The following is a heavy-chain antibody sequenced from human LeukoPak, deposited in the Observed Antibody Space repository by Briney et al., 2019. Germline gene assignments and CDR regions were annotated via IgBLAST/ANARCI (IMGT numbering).Heavy chain of an antibody. V-gene: IGHV3-21*01. CDR3: ARVAGSWYAWGFDY. CDR1: GFTFSSYC. CDR2: ISSSNNYI. Sequence: GGSLRLSCAASGFTFSSYCMNWVRQAPGKGLEWVSSISSSNNYIYYTDSVKGRFTISRDNAKNSLYLQMNSLRAEDTAVYYCARVAGSWYAWGFDYWGQGTLVTVSS. D-gene: IGHD6-13*01. J-gene: IGHJ4*02.